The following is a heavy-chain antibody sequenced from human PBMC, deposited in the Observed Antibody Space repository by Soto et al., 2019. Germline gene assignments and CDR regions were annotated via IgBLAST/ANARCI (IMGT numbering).Heavy chain of an antibody. Sequence: QVTLKESGPVLVKPTETLTLTCTVSGFSLSNARMGVSWIRQPPGKALEWLAHIFSNDEKSYSTSLKSRLTITKDTSKSQVVLTMTNMDPVDTDTYYCARTGVGATGAPWFDPWGQGTLVTVSS. CDR3: ARTGVGATGAPWFDP. CDR2: IFSNDEK. D-gene: IGHD1-26*01. CDR1: GFSLSNARMG. J-gene: IGHJ5*02. V-gene: IGHV2-26*01.